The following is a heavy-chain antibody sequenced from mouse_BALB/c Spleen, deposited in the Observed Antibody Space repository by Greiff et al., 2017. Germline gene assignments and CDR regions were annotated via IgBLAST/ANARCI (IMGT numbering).Heavy chain of an antibody. V-gene: IGHV5-17*02. CDR2: ISSGSSTI. J-gene: IGHJ1*01. Sequence: EVMLVESGGGLVQPGGSRKLSCAASGFTFSSFGMHWVRQAPEKGLEWVAYISSGSSTIYYADTVKGRFTISRDNPKNTLFLQMTSLRSEDTAMYYCARWDGNYGWYFDVWGAGTTVTVSS. CDR1: GFTFSSFG. CDR3: ARWDGNYGWYFDV. D-gene: IGHD2-1*01.